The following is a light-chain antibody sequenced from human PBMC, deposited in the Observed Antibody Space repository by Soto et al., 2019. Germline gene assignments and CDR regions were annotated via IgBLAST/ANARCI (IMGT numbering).Light chain of an antibody. CDR1: QAISNY. V-gene: IGKV1-33*01. CDR2: DAS. CDR3: QQYDNLPPGVT. J-gene: IGKJ3*01. Sequence: DIQMTQSPSSLSASVGGRVTITCQASQAISNYLNWYQQKPGKAPKLLIYDASNLETGVPSRFSGSGSGTDFTFTISSLQPEDIATYYCQQYDNLPPGVTFGPGTKVDIK.